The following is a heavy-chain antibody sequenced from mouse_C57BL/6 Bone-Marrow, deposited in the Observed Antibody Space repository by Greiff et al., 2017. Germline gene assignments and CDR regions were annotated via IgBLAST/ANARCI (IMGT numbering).Heavy chain of an antibody. CDR2: IHPNSGST. J-gene: IGHJ4*01. D-gene: IGHD1-1*01. CDR3: ARSKNYYGSSSYCAMDY. CDR1: GYTFTSYW. V-gene: IGHV1-64*01. Sequence: QVQLQQPGAELVKPGASVKLSCKASGYTFTSYWMHWVKQRPGQGLEWIGMIHPNSGSTNYNEKFKSKATLTVDTSSSTAYMQLSSLTSEDSAVYYCARSKNYYGSSSYCAMDYWGQGTSVTVSS.